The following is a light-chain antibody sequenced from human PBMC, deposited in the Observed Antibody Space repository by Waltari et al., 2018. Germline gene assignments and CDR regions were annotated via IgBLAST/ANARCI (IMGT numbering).Light chain of an antibody. CDR2: EDN. J-gene: IGLJ2*01. CDR1: SDSIASFY. CDR3: QSYDGSSVV. Sequence: NFMLTQPHSMSESPGKTVIISCTRSSDSIASFYVQWFQQRPGSAPTTVIFEDNQRPSGVPGRFSGSIDSSSNSASLTISGLKPEDEADYYCQSYDGSSVVFGGGTKLTVL. V-gene: IGLV6-57*04.